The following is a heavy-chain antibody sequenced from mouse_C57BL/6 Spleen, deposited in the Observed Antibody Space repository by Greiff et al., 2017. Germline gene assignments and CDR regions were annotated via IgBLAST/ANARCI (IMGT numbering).Heavy chain of an antibody. Sequence: EVQLQQSGPELVKPGASVKISCKASGYSFTDYNMNWVKQSNGKSLEWIGVINPNYGTTSHNQKFKGKATLTVDQSSSTAYMQLNSLTSEDSAVYYCAREGNYGSSLWFAYWGQGTLVTVSA. CDR1: GYSFTDYN. CDR2: INPNYGTT. V-gene: IGHV1-39*01. D-gene: IGHD1-1*01. CDR3: AREGNYGSSLWFAY. J-gene: IGHJ3*01.